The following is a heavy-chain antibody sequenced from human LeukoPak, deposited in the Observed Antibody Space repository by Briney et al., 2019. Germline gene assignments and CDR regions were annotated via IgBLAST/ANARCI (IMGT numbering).Heavy chain of an antibody. J-gene: IGHJ4*02. CDR3: ARAYQRLGELSLPDY. V-gene: IGHV7-4-1*02. Sequence: ASVKVSCKISGYNLRSYGISWVRQAPGQGLEWMGWINPSTGNPTYAQGFTGRFVFSLDTSVSTAYLQISSLKAEDTALYYCARAYQRLGELSLPDYWGQGTLVTVSS. CDR2: INPSTGNP. CDR1: GYNLRSYG. D-gene: IGHD3-16*02.